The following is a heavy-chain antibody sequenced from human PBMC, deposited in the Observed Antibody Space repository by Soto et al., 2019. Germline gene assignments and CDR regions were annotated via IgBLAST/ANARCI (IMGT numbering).Heavy chain of an antibody. V-gene: IGHV4-34*01. CDR3: ARVEIVAALEP. Sequence: SETLSLTCAVYGGSFSGYYWSWIRQPPGKGLEWIGEINHSGSTNYNPSLKSRVTISVDTSKNQFSLKLSSVTAADTAVYYCARVEIVAALEPWGQGTLVTVSS. CDR2: INHSGST. J-gene: IGHJ5*02. D-gene: IGHD6-6*01. CDR1: GGSFSGYY.